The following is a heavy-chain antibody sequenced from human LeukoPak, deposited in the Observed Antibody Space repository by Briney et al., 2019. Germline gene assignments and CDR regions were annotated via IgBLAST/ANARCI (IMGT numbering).Heavy chain of an antibody. CDR2: IYYSGST. Sequence: PSETLPLTCTVSGGSISSSSYYWGWIRQPPGKGLEWIGSIYYSGSTYYNPSLKSRVTISVDTSKNQFSLKLSSVTAADTAVYYCARDSILGSGSFDYWGQGTLVTVSS. CDR1: GGSISSSSYY. CDR3: ARDSILGSGSFDY. V-gene: IGHV4-39*07. D-gene: IGHD3-10*01. J-gene: IGHJ4*02.